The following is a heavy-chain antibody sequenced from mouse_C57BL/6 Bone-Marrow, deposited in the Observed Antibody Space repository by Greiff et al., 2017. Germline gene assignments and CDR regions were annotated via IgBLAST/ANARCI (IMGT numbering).Heavy chain of an antibody. V-gene: IGHV1-55*01. J-gene: IGHJ3*01. Sequence: QVQLQQPGAELVKPGASVKMSCKASGYTFTSYWITWVKQRPGQGLAWIGDIYPGSGSTNYNEKFKSKATLTVDTSSSTAYMQLSSLTSEDSAVYYCARGGIYYGNYGFAYWGQGTLVTVSA. D-gene: IGHD2-1*01. CDR3: ARGGIYYGNYGFAY. CDR1: GYTFTSYW. CDR2: IYPGSGST.